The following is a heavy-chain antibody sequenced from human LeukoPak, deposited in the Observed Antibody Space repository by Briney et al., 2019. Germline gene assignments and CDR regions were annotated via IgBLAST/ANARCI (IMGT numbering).Heavy chain of an antibody. CDR2: IKQDGSQK. J-gene: IGHJ4*02. CDR1: GFTFSSYW. D-gene: IGHD4-17*01. Sequence: GGSLRLSCAASGFTFSSYWMSWVRQAPGKGLEWVANIKQDGSQKYYVDSVKGRFSISRDNSKNTLYLQMNSLRAEDTAVYYCARDRWTTVTKTPDYWGQGTLVTVSS. V-gene: IGHV3-7*03. CDR3: ARDRWTTVTKTPDY.